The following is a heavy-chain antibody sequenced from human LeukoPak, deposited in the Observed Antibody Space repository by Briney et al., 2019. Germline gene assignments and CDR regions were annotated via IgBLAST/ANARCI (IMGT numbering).Heavy chain of an antibody. D-gene: IGHD3-10*01. CDR1: GFTFSSYA. CDR2: ISGSGGST. Sequence: GGSLRLSCAASGFTFSSYAMSWVHQAPGKGLEWVSAISGSGGSTYYADSVKGRFTISRDNSKNTLYLQMNSLRAEDTAVYHCAKAANEFGELLFFFYFDYWGQGTLVTVSS. CDR3: AKAANEFGELLFFFYFDY. V-gene: IGHV3-23*01. J-gene: IGHJ4*02.